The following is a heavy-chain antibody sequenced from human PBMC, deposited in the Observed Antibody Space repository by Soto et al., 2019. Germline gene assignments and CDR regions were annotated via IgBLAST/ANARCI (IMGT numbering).Heavy chain of an antibody. D-gene: IGHD6-13*01. Sequence: QVQLVQSGAEVKKPGASVKVSCKASGYTFTSYDINWVRQATGQGLEWMGWMNPNSGNTGYAQKFQGRVTMTRNTAISTAYMELSSLRSEDTAVYYCAREPGPNPGYSSGWYLGGRRADWFDPWGQGTLVTVSS. CDR2: MNPNSGNT. V-gene: IGHV1-8*01. CDR1: GYTFTSYD. J-gene: IGHJ5*02. CDR3: AREPGPNPGYSSGWYLGGRRADWFDP.